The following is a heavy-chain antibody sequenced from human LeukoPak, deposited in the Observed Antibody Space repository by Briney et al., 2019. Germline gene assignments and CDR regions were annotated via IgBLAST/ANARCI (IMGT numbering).Heavy chain of an antibody. CDR1: GVSFSGYY. D-gene: IGHD3-10*01. CDR2: INHSGST. J-gene: IGHJ6*02. CDR3: ARGEVRGVDYYYGMDV. Sequence: SETLSLTCAVYGVSFSGYYWSWIRQPPGKGLEWIGEINHSGSTNYSPSLQSRVTISVDTSKNQLSLNLNSVTAADTAVYFCARGEVRGVDYYYGMDVWGQGTTVTVSS. V-gene: IGHV4-34*01.